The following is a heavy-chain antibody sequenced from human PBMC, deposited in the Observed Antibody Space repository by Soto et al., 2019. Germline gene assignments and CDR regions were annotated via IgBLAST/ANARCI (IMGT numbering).Heavy chain of an antibody. D-gene: IGHD3-22*01. CDR3: ARGPVPDYYDSSGYYLPFFDY. CDR1: GYTITSYY. CDR2: INPSGGST. V-gene: IGHV1-46*01. Sequence: ASVKVSCKASGYTITSYYMHWVRQAPGQGLEWMGIINPSGGSTSYAQKFQGRVTMTRDTSTSTVYMELSSLRSEDTAVYYCARGPVPDYYDSSGYYLPFFDYWGQGTLVTVSS. J-gene: IGHJ4*02.